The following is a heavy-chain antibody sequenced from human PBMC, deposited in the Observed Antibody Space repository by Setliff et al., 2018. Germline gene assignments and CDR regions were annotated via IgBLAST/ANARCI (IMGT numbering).Heavy chain of an antibody. D-gene: IGHD3-22*01. J-gene: IGHJ3*02. CDR3: AKIPRRFMIVVAPSAFDI. CDR2: INAGNGNT. Sequence: ASVKVSCKASGYTFTSYAMHWVRQAPGQRLEWMGWINAGNGNTKYSQKFQGRVTITRDTSASTAYMELSSLRSEDTAVYYCAKIPRRFMIVVAPSAFDIWGQGTMVTVSS. V-gene: IGHV1-3*01. CDR1: GYTFTSYA.